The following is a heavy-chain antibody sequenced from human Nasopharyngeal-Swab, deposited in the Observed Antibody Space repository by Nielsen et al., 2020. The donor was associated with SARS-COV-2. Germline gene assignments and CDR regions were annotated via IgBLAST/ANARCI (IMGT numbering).Heavy chain of an antibody. J-gene: IGHJ3*02. CDR2: FDPEDGET. CDR1: GHTLTELS. V-gene: IGHV1-24*01. D-gene: IGHD6-13*01. CDR3: ATGSAAAAGTFGAFDI. Sequence: ASVKVSCKVSGHTLTELSMHWVRQAPGKGLEWMGGFDPEDGETIYAQKFQGRVTMTEDTSTDTAYMELSSLRSEDTAVYYCATGSAAAAGTFGAFDIWGQGTMVTVSS.